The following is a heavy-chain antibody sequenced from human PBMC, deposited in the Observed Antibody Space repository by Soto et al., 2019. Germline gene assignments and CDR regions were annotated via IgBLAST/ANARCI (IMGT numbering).Heavy chain of an antibody. CDR3: ARAGTREYSYGWGLDAFDI. CDR2: INAGNGNT. Sequence: QVQLVQSGAEVKKPGASVKVSCKASGYTFTSYAMHWVRQAPGQRLEWMGWINAGNGNTKYSQKFQGRVTITRDTSASTAYMELSSLRSEDTAVYYCARAGTREYSYGWGLDAFDIWGQGTMVTVSS. D-gene: IGHD5-18*01. CDR1: GYTFTSYA. V-gene: IGHV1-3*01. J-gene: IGHJ3*02.